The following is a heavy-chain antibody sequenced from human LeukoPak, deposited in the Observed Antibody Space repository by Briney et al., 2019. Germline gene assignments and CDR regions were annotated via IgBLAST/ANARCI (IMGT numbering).Heavy chain of an antibody. V-gene: IGHV3-48*02. D-gene: IGHD3-22*01. J-gene: IGHJ4*02. Sequence: GGSLRLSCAASGFTFSTYSMNWVRQAPGKGLEWVSYISFSGSPTQYADSVKGRFTISRDNAKNSLYLQMNSLRDEDTAVYYCARDRAYYYDSSGYYYFDHWGQGTLVTVSS. CDR3: ARDRAYYYDSSGYYYFDH. CDR2: ISFSGSPT. CDR1: GFTFSTYS.